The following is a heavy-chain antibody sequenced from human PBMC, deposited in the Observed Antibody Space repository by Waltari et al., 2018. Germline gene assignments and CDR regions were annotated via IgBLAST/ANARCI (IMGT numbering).Heavy chain of an antibody. CDR1: GGSFSGYY. CDR2: INHSGST. J-gene: IGHJ4*02. V-gene: IGHV4-34*01. D-gene: IGHD6-13*01. CDR3: ALYSSSWYRPY. Sequence: QVQLQQWGAGLLKPSETLSLPCAVYGGSFSGYYWSWIRQPPGKGLEWIGEINHSGSTNYNPSLKSRVTISVDTSKNQFSLKLSSVTAADTAVYYCALYSSSWYRPYWGQGTLVTVSS.